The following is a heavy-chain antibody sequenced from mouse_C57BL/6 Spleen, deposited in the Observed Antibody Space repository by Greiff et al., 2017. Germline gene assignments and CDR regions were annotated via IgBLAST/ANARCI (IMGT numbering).Heavy chain of an antibody. CDR1: GYAFSSSW. J-gene: IGHJ2*01. CDR3: ARRYGSSYQGYFDY. V-gene: IGHV1-82*01. Sequence: VQLQESGPELVKPGASVKISCKASGYAFSSSWMNWVKQRPGKGLEWIGRIYPGDGDTNYNGKFKGKATLTADKSSSTAYMQLSSLTSEDSAVYFCARRYGSSYQGYFDYWGQGTTLTVSS. D-gene: IGHD1-1*01. CDR2: IYPGDGDT.